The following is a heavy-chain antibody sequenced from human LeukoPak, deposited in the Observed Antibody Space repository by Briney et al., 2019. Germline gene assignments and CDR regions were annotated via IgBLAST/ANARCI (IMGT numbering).Heavy chain of an antibody. CDR2: INHSGSA. D-gene: IGHD3-22*01. V-gene: IGHV4-34*01. CDR1: GGSFSGYY. J-gene: IGHJ4*02. Sequence: SETLSLTCAVSGGSFSGYYWTWIRQPPGKGLEWIGEINHSGSANYNPSLKSRVTISLDTSKNQFSLKVSSVTAADTAVYYCASELPRFYYDSSGLTLWGQGTLVTVSS. CDR3: ASELPRFYYDSSGLTL.